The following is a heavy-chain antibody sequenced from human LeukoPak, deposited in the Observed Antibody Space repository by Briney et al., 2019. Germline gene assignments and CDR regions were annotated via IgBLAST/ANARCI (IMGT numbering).Heavy chain of an antibody. CDR1: GGTFSSYA. J-gene: IGHJ4*02. CDR2: IIPIFGTA. CDR3: ASGGMQLAPI. Sequence: ASVKVSCKASGGTFSSYAISWVRQAPGQGLEWMGGIIPIFGTANYAQKFQGRVTMTRDTSTSTVYMELSSLRSEDTAVYYCASGGMQLAPIWGQGTLVTVTS. V-gene: IGHV1-69*05. D-gene: IGHD6-6*01.